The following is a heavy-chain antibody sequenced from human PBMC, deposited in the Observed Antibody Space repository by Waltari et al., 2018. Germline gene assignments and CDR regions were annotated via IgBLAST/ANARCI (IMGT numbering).Heavy chain of an antibody. CDR1: GYTFTNFY. CDR3: ARDHNWGPDY. V-gene: IGHV1-2*02. D-gene: IGHD7-27*01. CDR2: IHPGGGDT. J-gene: IGHJ4*02. Sequence: QVQLVQSGAELKNPGASVRVTCTPSGYTFTNFYFHWVRQAPGQGLEWMGWIHPGGGDTNYAQKFQGRVTLTRDTSIDTAYLELNGLTSDDTATYYCARDHNWGPDYWGQGTLVTVSS.